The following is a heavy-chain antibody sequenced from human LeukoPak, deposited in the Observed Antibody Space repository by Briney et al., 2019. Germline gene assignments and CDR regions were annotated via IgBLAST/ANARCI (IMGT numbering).Heavy chain of an antibody. CDR3: ARGHYDVLAASYKWTPDY. D-gene: IGHD3-9*01. Sequence: GGSLRLSCAASGFTFSSYEMNWVRQAPGKGLEWVSSITSGGDYIYYADSVKGRFTTSRDNAKNSLSLQLNSLRVEGTAVYYCARGHYDVLAASYKWTPDYWGQGTLVTVSS. CDR1: GFTFSSYE. CDR2: ITSGGDYI. J-gene: IGHJ4*02. V-gene: IGHV3-21*01.